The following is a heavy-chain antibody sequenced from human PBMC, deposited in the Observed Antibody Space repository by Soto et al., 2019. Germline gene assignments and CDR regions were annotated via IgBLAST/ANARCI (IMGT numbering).Heavy chain of an antibody. CDR3: ARRRGSSWPYYYYYMDV. CDR2: IYPGDSDT. J-gene: IGHJ6*03. D-gene: IGHD6-13*01. CDR1: GYSFTSYW. V-gene: IGHV5-51*01. Sequence: PGESLKISCKGSGYSFTSYWIGWVRQMPGKGLEWMGIIYPGDSDTRYSPSFQGQVTISADKSISTAYLQWSSLKASDTAMYYCARRRGSSWPYYYYYMDVWGKGTTVTVSS.